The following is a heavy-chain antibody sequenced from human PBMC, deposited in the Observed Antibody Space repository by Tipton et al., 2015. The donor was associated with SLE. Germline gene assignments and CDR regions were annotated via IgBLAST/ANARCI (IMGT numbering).Heavy chain of an antibody. D-gene: IGHD3-22*01. CDR1: GGSINNYY. J-gene: IGHJ6*02. V-gene: IGHV4-59*08. CDR2: IYYRGAT. Sequence: TLSFTCTVSGGSINNYYWSWIRQPPGKGLEWIGYIYYRGATYYDPSLKSRVTMSVDTSNNQFSLKVTSVTAADTAVYYCARHDDITMRTNGLDVWGQGTTVTVS. CDR3: ARHDDITMRTNGLDV.